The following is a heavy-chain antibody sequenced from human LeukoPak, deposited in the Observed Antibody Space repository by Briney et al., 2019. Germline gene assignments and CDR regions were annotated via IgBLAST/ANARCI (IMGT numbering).Heavy chain of an antibody. CDR2: IHYSGST. J-gene: IGHJ3*02. CDR3: ARESPYNWNYPQAFDI. D-gene: IGHD1-7*01. CDR1: GGSISSYY. V-gene: IGHV4-59*01. Sequence: PSETLSLICSVSGGSISSYYWSWIRQPPGKGLEWIGYIHYSGSTDYNPSLRSRVTISEDTSKNQFSLKLSSVTAADTAVYYCARESPYNWNYPQAFDIWGQGTMVTVSS.